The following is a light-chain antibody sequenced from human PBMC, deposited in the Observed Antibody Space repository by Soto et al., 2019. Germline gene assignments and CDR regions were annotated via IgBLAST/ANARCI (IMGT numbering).Light chain of an antibody. J-gene: IGKJ4*01. CDR1: QSISSW. V-gene: IGKV1-5*03. CDR2: KAS. CDR3: QQYNSYPA. Sequence: IQMTQSPSTLSASVGDRVTITCRASQSISSWLAWYQQKPGKAPKLLLYKASSLESVVPSRFSGSGSGTEFTLTISSLQPDDFATYYCQQYNSYPAVGGGTKGESK.